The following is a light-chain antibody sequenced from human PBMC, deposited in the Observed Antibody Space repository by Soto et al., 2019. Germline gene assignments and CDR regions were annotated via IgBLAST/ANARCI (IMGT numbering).Light chain of an antibody. V-gene: IGKV3-20*01. CDR2: GAS. CDR1: QSVSSN. CDR3: QQHGTT. J-gene: IGKJ1*01. Sequence: EIVVTKSPATLSVYTEERATLSCRASQSVSSNLAWYQQKPGQAPRLLIYGASSRATGIPDRFSGSGSGTDFTLTISRLEPEDSAVYYCQQHGTTFCQGTKVDI.